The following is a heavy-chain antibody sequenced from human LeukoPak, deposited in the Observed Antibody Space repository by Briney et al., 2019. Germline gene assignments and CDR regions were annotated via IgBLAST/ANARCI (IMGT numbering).Heavy chain of an antibody. CDR2: IYYSGST. V-gene: IGHV4-59*08. CDR1: GGSISSYY. J-gene: IGHJ4*02. Sequence: PSETLSLTCTVSGGSISSYYWSWIRQPPGKGLEWIGYIYYSGSTNYNPSLKSRVTISVDTSKNQFSLRLSSVTAAGTAVYYCARHARDYYDSSGYYDYWGQGTLVTVSS. CDR3: ARHARDYYDSSGYYDY. D-gene: IGHD3-22*01.